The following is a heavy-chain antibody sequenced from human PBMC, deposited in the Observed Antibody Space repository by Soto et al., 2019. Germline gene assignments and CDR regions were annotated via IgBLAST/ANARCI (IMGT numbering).Heavy chain of an antibody. CDR2: ISQDGAIA. J-gene: IGHJ4*02. D-gene: IGHD3-16*01. CDR1: GFAFGSYW. V-gene: IGHV3-74*01. CDR3: LNGDYY. Sequence: VQLVESGGGLVQPGGSLRLSCAASGFAFGSYWMHWVRQAPGKGLVWVSRISQDGAIATQADSVKGRFTISRDNARNSLSLQMNSLRAEDTAVYYCLNGDYYVGPGTLVTVSS.